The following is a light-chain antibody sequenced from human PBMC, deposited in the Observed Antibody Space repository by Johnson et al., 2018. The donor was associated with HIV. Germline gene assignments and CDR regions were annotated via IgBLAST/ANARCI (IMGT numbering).Light chain of an antibody. CDR1: SSNIGNNY. CDR2: ENN. Sequence: QSVLTQPPSVSAAPGQKVTISCSGSSSNIGNNYVSWYQQLPGTAPKLLIYENNKRPSGIPDRFSGSKSGTSATLGITGLQTWDEADYYCGTWDSSLSAGNVFGTGTKVTVL. CDR3: GTWDSSLSAGNV. V-gene: IGLV1-51*02. J-gene: IGLJ1*01.